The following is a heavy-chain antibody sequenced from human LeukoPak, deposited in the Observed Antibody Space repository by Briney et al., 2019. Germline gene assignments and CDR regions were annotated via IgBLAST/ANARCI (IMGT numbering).Heavy chain of an antibody. D-gene: IGHD4-17*01. J-gene: IGHJ3*02. CDR2: IYHSGST. CDR3: ARAHKDDYGDYERAFDI. CDR1: GGSISSGGYS. Sequence: PSETLSLTCAVSGGSISSGGYSWSWIRQPPGKGLEWIGYIYHSGSTYYNPSLKSRVTISVDRSKNQFSLKLSSVTAADTAVYYCARAHKDDYGDYERAFDIWGQGTMVTVSS. V-gene: IGHV4-30-2*01.